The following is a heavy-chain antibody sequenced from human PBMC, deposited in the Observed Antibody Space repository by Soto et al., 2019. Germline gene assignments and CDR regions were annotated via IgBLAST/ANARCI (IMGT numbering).Heavy chain of an antibody. D-gene: IGHD6-13*01. J-gene: IGHJ4*02. V-gene: IGHV3-23*02. Sequence: EVQLLESGGGLVQPGGSLRLSCVTSGFTFSSYAMSWVRQAPGKGLEWVSVISVSDGSTYYGDSVKGRFTISRDNSKNTLYLQMNSLRAEDTAVYYCAKDRERDAWYEDYWGQGTLVTVSS. CDR1: GFTFSSYA. CDR2: ISVSDGST. CDR3: AKDRERDAWYEDY.